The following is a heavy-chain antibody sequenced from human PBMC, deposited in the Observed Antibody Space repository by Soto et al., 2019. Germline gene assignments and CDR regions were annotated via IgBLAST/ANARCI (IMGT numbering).Heavy chain of an antibody. CDR1: GFTFSSYA. V-gene: IGHV3-23*01. J-gene: IGHJ4*02. D-gene: IGHD3-10*01. Sequence: PGGSLRLSCAASGFTFSSYAMSWVRQAPGKGLEWVSAISGSGGSTYYADSVKGRFTISRDNSKNTLYLQMNSLRAEDTAVYYCAKEAMVRGVIITSYFDYWGQGTLVTVSS. CDR2: ISGSGGST. CDR3: AKEAMVRGVIITSYFDY.